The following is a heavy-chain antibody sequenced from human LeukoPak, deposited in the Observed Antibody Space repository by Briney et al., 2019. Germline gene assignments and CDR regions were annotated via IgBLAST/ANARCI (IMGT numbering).Heavy chain of an antibody. V-gene: IGHV5-51*01. CDR1: GYSFTSYW. CDR2: IYPGDSDT. CDR3: AIWFGWDAFDI. Sequence: GESLKISCKGSGYSFTSYWIGWVRQMPGKGLEWMGIIYPGDSDTRYSPSFQGQVTISADKSISTAYLQLSSLKAADTALYYCAIWFGWDAFDIWGQGTMLTVSS. J-gene: IGHJ3*02. D-gene: IGHD3-10*01.